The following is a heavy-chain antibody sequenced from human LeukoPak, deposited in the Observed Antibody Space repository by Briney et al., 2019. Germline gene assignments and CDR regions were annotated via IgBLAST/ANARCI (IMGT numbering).Heavy chain of an antibody. V-gene: IGHV1-69*02. CDR3: ASPPDYYDSSGYLDY. CDR2: IIPILGIA. D-gene: IGHD3-22*01. CDR1: GGTFSSYT. Sequence: SVKVSCKASGGTFSSYTFSWVRQAPGQGLEWMGRIIPILGIANYAQKFQGRVTITADKSTSTAYMELSSLRSEDTAVYYCASPPDYYDSSGYLDYWGQGTLVTVSS. J-gene: IGHJ4*02.